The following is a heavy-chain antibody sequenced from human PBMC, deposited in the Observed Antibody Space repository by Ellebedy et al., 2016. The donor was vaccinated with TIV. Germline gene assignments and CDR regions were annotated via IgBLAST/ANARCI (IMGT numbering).Heavy chain of an antibody. CDR3: ARHLDDYLWGSNRLTLFDY. D-gene: IGHD3-16*02. CDR2: TYYGAST. Sequence: SETLSLTCTLSNGSISSSSFFWGWIRQPPGKGLEWIASTYYGASTFYNPSLKSRVAISVDTSKNQFSLKLSSVTAADTAVYYCARHLDDYLWGSNRLTLFDYWGQGTLVTVSS. V-gene: IGHV4-39*01. CDR1: NGSISSSSFF. J-gene: IGHJ4*02.